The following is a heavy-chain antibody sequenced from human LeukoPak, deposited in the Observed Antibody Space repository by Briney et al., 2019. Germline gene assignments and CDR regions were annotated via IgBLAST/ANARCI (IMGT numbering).Heavy chain of an antibody. CDR1: GFTFSNYW. Sequence: GESLRLSCATSGFTFSNYWMSWLCHAPGKGLVWVSRIKHDGSIATYAESVKGRFTISRDNARNTLYLQMNSLRVDDTAVYYCAKSDWFDPWGRGTLVTVSS. V-gene: IGHV3-74*03. J-gene: IGHJ5*02. CDR3: AKSDWFDP. CDR2: IKHDGSIA.